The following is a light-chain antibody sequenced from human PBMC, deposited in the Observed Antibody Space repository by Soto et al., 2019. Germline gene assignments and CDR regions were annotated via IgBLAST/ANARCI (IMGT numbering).Light chain of an antibody. CDR3: XXYNIWGS. CDR1: QDVKKD. J-gene: IGKJ4*01. CDR2: GAS. V-gene: IGKV3-15*01. Sequence: EIVMTQSPDSLSVSPGERATLSCRASQDVKKDVAWYQQKHGQPPRLLIYGASTRATDVPARFSGSGSGTDFTXTINXXQSXDSXXXXXXXYNIWGSFGGGAKVEIK.